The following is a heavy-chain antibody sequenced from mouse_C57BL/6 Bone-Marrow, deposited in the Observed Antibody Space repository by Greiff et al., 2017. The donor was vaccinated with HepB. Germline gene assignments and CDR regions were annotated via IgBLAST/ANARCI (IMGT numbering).Heavy chain of an antibody. CDR2: IYPGSGST. D-gene: IGHD1-1*01. J-gene: IGHJ1*03. V-gene: IGHV1-55*01. CDR3: ARGRVITTVVAHWYFDV. CDR1: GYTFTSYW. Sequence: QVQLQQPGAELVKPGASVKMSCKASGYTFTSYWITWVKQSPGQGLEWIGDIYPGSGSTNYNEKFKSKATLTVDTSSSTAYMQLSSLTSEDSAVYYCARGRVITTVVAHWYFDVWGTGTTVTVSS.